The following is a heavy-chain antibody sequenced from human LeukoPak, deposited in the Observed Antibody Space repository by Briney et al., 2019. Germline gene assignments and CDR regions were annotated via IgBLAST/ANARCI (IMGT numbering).Heavy chain of an antibody. CDR1: GYSISSGYY. V-gene: IGHV4-38-2*01. CDR3: ARAVDTAMVFDYYYYYYMDV. J-gene: IGHJ6*03. D-gene: IGHD5-18*01. CDR2: IYHSGST. Sequence: SETLPLTCAVSGYSISSGYYWGWIRQPPGKGLEWIGSIYHSGSTYYNPSLKSRVTIPVDTSKNQFSLKLSSVTAADTAVYYCARAVDTAMVFDYYYYYYMDVWGKGTTVTVSS.